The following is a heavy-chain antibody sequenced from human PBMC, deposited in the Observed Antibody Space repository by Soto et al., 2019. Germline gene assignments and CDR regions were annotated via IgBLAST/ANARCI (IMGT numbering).Heavy chain of an antibody. J-gene: IGHJ4*02. CDR1: GFTFSSYA. CDR3: AKGPGGYCSGGSCYIVY. CDR2: ISGSGGST. V-gene: IGHV3-23*01. Sequence: EVQLLESGGGLVQPGGSLRLSCAASGFTFSSYAMSWVRQAPGKGLEWVSAISGSGGSTYYADSVKGRFTISRDNSKNPLYLQRNSLRAEDTAVYYCAKGPGGYCSGGSCYIVYWGQGTLVTVSS. D-gene: IGHD2-15*01.